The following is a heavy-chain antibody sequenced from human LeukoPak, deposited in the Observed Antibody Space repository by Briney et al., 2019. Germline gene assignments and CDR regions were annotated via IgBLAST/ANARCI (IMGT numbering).Heavy chain of an antibody. CDR1: GGTFSSYA. D-gene: IGHD4-11*01. J-gene: IGHJ6*02. Sequence: AASVKVSCKASGGTFSSYAISWARQAPGQGLEWMGGIIPIFGTANYAQKFQGRVTITADESTSTAYMELSSLRSEDTAVYYCARDGPVTHSRGMDVWGQGTTVTVSS. CDR2: IIPIFGTA. CDR3: ARDGPVTHSRGMDV. V-gene: IGHV1-69*13.